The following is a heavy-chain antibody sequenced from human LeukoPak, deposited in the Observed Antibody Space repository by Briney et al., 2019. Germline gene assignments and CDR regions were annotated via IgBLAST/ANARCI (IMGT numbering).Heavy chain of an antibody. V-gene: IGHV7-4-1*02. Sequence: ASVKVSCKASGYTFTSCAMNWVRQAPGQGLEWMGWINTNTGNPTYAQGFTGRFVFSLDTSVSTAYLQISSLKAEDTAVYYCARKMPFIAAAGNNWFDPWGQGTLVTVSS. CDR2: INTNTGNP. CDR1: GYTFTSCA. CDR3: ARKMPFIAAAGNNWFDP. J-gene: IGHJ5*02. D-gene: IGHD6-13*01.